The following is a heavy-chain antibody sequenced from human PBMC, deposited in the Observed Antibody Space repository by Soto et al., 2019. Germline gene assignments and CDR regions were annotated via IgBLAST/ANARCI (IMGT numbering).Heavy chain of an antibody. D-gene: IGHD6-6*01. V-gene: IGHV3-23*01. CDR1: GFTFSTYA. Sequence: GGSLRLSCAASGFTFSTYALSWVRQAPGMGLEWVSSITGNGGGTYYADYVKGRFTISRDNSKNTLYLQINSLRAEDTAVYYCATKYSSSLPYLNYWGPGTLVTVSS. CDR2: ITGNGGGT. CDR3: ATKYSSSLPYLNY. J-gene: IGHJ4*02.